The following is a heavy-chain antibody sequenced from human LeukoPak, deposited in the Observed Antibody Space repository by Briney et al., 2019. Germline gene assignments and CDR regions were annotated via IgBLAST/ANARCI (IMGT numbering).Heavy chain of an antibody. CDR2: IRYDGSNK. V-gene: IGHV3-30*02. D-gene: IGHD3-22*01. CDR1: GFTFSSYG. J-gene: IGHJ6*03. CDR3: ARDFDSSGRWYFHMDV. Sequence: PGGSLRLSCAASGFTFSSYGMHWVRQAPGKGLEWVAFIRYDGSNKYYADSVKGRFTISRDNSKNTLYLQMNSLRAEDTAVYYCARDFDSSGRWYFHMDVWGKGTTVTVSS.